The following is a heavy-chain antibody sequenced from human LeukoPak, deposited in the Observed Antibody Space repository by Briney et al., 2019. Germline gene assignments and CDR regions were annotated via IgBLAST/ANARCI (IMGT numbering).Heavy chain of an antibody. J-gene: IGHJ6*02. CDR2: ISNSGDAT. Sequence: GGSLRLSCAAPGFTFSSYAMSWVRQAPGKGLEWVSTISNSGDATYYADSVKGRFTISRDNSKNTLYLQMNSLRAEDTAVYYCATPLVVVPAADYYYYGMDVWGQGTTVTVSS. CDR3: ATPLVVVPAADYYYYGMDV. V-gene: IGHV3-23*01. D-gene: IGHD2-2*01. CDR1: GFTFSSYA.